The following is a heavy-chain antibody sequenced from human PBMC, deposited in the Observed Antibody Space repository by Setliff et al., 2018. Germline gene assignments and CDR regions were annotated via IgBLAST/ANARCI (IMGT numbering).Heavy chain of an antibody. J-gene: IGHJ3*02. V-gene: IGHV3-49*04. D-gene: IGHD1-26*01. CDR3: AKDGGTTAFDM. CDR1: GFTLSEYG. Sequence: GGSLRLSCTASGFTLSEYGMNWVRQAPGKGLEWVGFIRSKASGGTTEYAASVKGRFSISRDDSKSIAYLQMNSLKAEDTALYYCAKDGGTTAFDMWGQGTMVTVSS. CDR2: IRSKASGGTT.